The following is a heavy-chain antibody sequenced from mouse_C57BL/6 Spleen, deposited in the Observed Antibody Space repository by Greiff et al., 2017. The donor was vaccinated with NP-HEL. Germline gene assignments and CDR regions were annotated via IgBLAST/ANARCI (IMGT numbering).Heavy chain of an antibody. J-gene: IGHJ3*01. CDR2: IWSGGST. V-gene: IGHV2-2*01. CDR1: GFSLTSYG. CDR3: ARNSAGTGFAY. D-gene: IGHD4-1*01. Sequence: VQLQQSGPGLVQPSQSLSITCTVSGFSLTSYGVHWVRQSPGKGLEWLGVIWSGGSTDYNAAFISRLSISKDNSKSQVFFKMNSLQADDTAIYYCARNSAGTGFAYWGQGTLVTVSA.